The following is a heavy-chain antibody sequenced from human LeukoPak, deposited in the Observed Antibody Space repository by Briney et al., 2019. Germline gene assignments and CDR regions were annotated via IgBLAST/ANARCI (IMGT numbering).Heavy chain of an antibody. J-gene: IGHJ3*02. CDR2: INPNSGGT. CDR3: ATGWVAVAGNDAFDI. Sequence: ASVKVSCKASGYTFTGYYMHWVRQAPGQGLEWMGYINPNSGGTNYAQNFQGRVTMTRDTSISTVYMELSSLRSEDTAVYYCATGWVAVAGNDAFDIWGQGTMVTVSS. D-gene: IGHD6-19*01. CDR1: GYTFTGYY. V-gene: IGHV1-2*02.